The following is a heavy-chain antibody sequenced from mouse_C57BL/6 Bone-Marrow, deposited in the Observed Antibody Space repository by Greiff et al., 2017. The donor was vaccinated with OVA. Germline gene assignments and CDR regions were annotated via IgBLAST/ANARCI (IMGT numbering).Heavy chain of an antibody. Sequence: EVKLEESGGGLVQPGGSMKLSCVASGFTFSNSWMNWVRQSPEKGLEWVAQIRLKSDNYATHYAESVKGRFTISRDDSKSSVYLQMNNLRAEDTGIYYCTGQDRYYFDYWGQGTTLTVSS. CDR3: TGQDRYYFDY. J-gene: IGHJ2*01. CDR2: IRLKSDNYAT. CDR1: GFTFSNSW. V-gene: IGHV6-3*01.